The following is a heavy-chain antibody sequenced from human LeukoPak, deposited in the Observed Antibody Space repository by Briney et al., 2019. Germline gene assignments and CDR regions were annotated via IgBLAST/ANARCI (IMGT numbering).Heavy chain of an antibody. CDR1: GFIFSSYE. D-gene: IGHD2-15*01. CDR2: IGTTGSTI. V-gene: IGHV3-48*03. J-gene: IGHJ4*02. Sequence: PGGSLRLSCAASGFIFSSYEMHWVRQAPGKGLEWVSYIGTTGSTIYYADSVKGRFTIYRDNPKNTLFLQMDSLRREDTAVYYCAREIDCNGGACYSVLGYWGQGTPVIVAS. CDR3: AREIDCNGGACYSVLGY.